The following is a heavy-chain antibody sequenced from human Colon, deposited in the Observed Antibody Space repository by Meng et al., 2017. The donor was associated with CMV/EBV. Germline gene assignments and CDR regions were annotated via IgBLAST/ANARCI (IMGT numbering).Heavy chain of an antibody. CDR1: GVTITAAW. Sequence: LRLSCAASGVTITAAWMSWVRQAPGKGLEWVGRIKSKTYGEATDYAAPVKGRFTISRDDSKNTVYLQMNSLKTEDTAVYYCARSWSDPWGQGTLVTVSS. CDR3: ARSWSDP. J-gene: IGHJ5*02. CDR2: IKSKTYGEAT. V-gene: IGHV3-15*01.